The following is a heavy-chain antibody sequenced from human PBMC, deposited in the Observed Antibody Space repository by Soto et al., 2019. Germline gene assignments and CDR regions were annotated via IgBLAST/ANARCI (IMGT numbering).Heavy chain of an antibody. V-gene: IGHV1-18*01. CDR3: ARDVPDTSLFFYYYGMDV. D-gene: IGHD2-21*01. CDR2: ISTDNGNT. Sequence: QVHLVQSGAEVRKPGASVKVSCKASGYSFTSYGISWVRQAPGQGLEWMGWISTDNGNTNYAHNLQCRVSMTIGPSTSTAYMELWSLGSDDTAVYYCARDVPDTSLFFYYYGMDVWGQGTTVTVSS. J-gene: IGHJ6*02. CDR1: GYSFTSYG.